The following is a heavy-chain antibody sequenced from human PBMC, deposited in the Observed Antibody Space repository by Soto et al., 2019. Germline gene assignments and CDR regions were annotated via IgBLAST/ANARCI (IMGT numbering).Heavy chain of an antibody. CDR2: INPKSGGT. CDR3: ARGDSTDCSNGVCSFFYYHDMDV. D-gene: IGHD2-8*01. V-gene: IGHV1-2*04. Sequence: ASVKISCKASGYSFTDYHIHWVRQAPGQGLEWLGRINPKSGGTSTAQKFQGWVTMTTDTSSSTASMELTMLTSDDTAIYYCARGDSTDCSNGVCSFFYYHDMDVWGQVTTVTVSS. J-gene: IGHJ6*02. CDR1: GYSFTDYH.